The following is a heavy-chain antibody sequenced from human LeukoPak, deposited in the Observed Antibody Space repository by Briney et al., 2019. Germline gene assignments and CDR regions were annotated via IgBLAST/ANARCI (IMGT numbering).Heavy chain of an antibody. Sequence: PGGSLRLSCAASGFTFSNYWMHWVRQVPGKGLVWVSRINSDGSSTNYADSVKGRFIISRDNAKNTLYLQMHSLRAEDTAVYYCASAYGMDVWGQGTTVTVSS. CDR2: INSDGSST. CDR1: GFTFSNYW. CDR3: ASAYGMDV. V-gene: IGHV3-74*01. J-gene: IGHJ6*02.